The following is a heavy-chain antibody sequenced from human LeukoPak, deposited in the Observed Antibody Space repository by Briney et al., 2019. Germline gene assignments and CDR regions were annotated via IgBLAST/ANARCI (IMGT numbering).Heavy chain of an antibody. V-gene: IGHV3-74*01. D-gene: IGHD3-16*01. CDR2: INSDGSST. Sequence: PGGSLRLSCAASGFTFSSYWMHWVRQAPGKGLVWVSRINSDGSSTSYADSVKGRFTISRDNAKNTLYLQMNSLRAEDTAVYYCATGPGYDYVWATGFDYWGQGTLVTVSS. J-gene: IGHJ4*02. CDR1: GFTFSSYW. CDR3: ATGPGYDYVWATGFDY.